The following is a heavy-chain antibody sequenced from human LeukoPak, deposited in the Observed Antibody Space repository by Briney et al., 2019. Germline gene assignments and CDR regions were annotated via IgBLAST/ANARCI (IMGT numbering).Heavy chain of an antibody. D-gene: IGHD3-22*01. V-gene: IGHV3-7*01. CDR1: GFIFSSYW. CDR3: TRDPYDSGGYAAFDI. Sequence: GGSLRLSCAASGFIFSSYWMTWVRQAPGRGLEWVANIKQDGREEYYVDSVKGRFTISRDYAKNSLYLQVNSLRAEDTALYYCTRDPYDSGGYAAFDIWGQGTMVTVSA. J-gene: IGHJ3*02. CDR2: IKQDGREE.